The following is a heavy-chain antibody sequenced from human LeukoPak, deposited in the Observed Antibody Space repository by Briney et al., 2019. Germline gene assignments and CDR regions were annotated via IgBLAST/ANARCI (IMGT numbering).Heavy chain of an antibody. V-gene: IGHV4-39*01. CDR3: ARRGSMGGSFVGAFDI. CDR2: IYYTGRT. J-gene: IGHJ3*02. Sequence: KPSETLSLTCTVSGDSFSRNTYSWGWIRQPPGKGLEWIGSIYYTGRTFYNPSLKSRVTISVDTSKNQFSLKLSSVTAADTAVYYCARRGSMGGSFVGAFDIWGQGTMVTVSS. CDR1: GDSFSRNTYS. D-gene: IGHD1-26*01.